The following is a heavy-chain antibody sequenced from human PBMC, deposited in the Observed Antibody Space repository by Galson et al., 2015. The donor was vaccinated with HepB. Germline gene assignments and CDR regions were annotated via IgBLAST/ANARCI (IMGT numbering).Heavy chain of an antibody. CDR3: AKTHSDGWALIDY. D-gene: IGHD6-19*01. Sequence: SLRLSCAASGFTFSNYGMHWVRQAPGKGLEWVAVISYDGSNKYSADSVKGRFTTSRDNSKNTLYLQMNSLRAEDTAVYFCAKTHSDGWALIDYWGQGTLVTVSS. CDR1: GFTFSNYG. V-gene: IGHV3-30*18. CDR2: ISYDGSNK. J-gene: IGHJ4*02.